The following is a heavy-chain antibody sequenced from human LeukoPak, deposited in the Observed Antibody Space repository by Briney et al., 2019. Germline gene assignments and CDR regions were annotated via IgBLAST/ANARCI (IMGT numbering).Heavy chain of an antibody. V-gene: IGHV4-39*01. CDR1: GGPITSNSHY. CDR3: ARQPHYYDTSAYYPSHFDY. D-gene: IGHD3-22*01. Sequence: PSETLSLTCTVSGGPITSNSHYWGWIRQPPGKGLEWIGSISYSGDTHYNPSLKSRVTLPVDTSKSQFSLNLSSLTAADTAVFYCARQPHYYDTSAYYPSHFDYWGLGTLVTVAS. CDR2: ISYSGDT. J-gene: IGHJ4*02.